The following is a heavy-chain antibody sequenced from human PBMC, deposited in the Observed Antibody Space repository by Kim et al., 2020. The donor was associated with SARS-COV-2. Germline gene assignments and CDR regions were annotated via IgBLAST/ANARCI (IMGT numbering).Heavy chain of an antibody. Sequence: GGSLRLSCAASGFYFNDAWMSWVRQAPGKGLEWVARIKSNTNGGTTDYAAPVKGRITIARDDSKTTVFLQMTSLQSDDTAVYFCVTEYYGSYNNWGQGIL. D-gene: IGHD1-26*01. CDR1: GFYFNDAW. CDR3: VTEYYGSYNN. J-gene: IGHJ4*02. V-gene: IGHV3-15*01. CDR2: IKSNTNGGTT.